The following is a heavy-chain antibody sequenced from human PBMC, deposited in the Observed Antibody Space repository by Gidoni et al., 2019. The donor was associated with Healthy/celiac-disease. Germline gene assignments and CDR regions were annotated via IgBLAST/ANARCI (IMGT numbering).Heavy chain of an antibody. D-gene: IGHD5-18*01. Sequence: QVQLVESGGGVVQPGRSLRLSWAASGVTFSSYGMHWVRQALGKGLEWVAVISYDGSNKYYADSVKGRFTISRDNSKNTLYLQMNSLRAEDTAVYYCAKGDTAMASTPGFDYWGQGTLVTVSS. CDR3: AKGDTAMASTPGFDY. V-gene: IGHV3-30*18. CDR1: GVTFSSYG. CDR2: ISYDGSNK. J-gene: IGHJ4*02.